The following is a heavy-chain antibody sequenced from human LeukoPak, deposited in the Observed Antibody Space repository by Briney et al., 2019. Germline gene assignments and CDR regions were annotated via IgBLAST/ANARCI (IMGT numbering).Heavy chain of an antibody. V-gene: IGHV1-2*06. D-gene: IGHD2-21*02. CDR2: INPNSGGT. CDR3: AREDCGGDCYSPYYYYYYGMDV. CDR1: GYTFTGYY. J-gene: IGHJ6*02. Sequence: ASVKVSCKASGYTFTGYYMHWVRQAPGQGLEWMGRINPNSGGTNYAQKFQGRVTMTRDTSISTAYMELSRLRSDDTAVYYCAREDCGGDCYSPYYYYYYGMDVWGQGITVTVSS.